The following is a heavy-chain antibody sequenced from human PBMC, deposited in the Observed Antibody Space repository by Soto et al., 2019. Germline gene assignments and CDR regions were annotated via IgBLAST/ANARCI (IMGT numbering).Heavy chain of an antibody. CDR2: ISGSGGST. D-gene: IGHD3-22*01. Sequence: GGSLRLSCAASGFTFSSYAMSWVRQAPGKGLEWVSAISGSGGSTYYADSVKGRFTISRDNSKNTLYLQMNSLRAEDTAVYYCAKDPGLGGYYDSSGYQNSVWGKGKMVTVS. J-gene: IGHJ3*01. V-gene: IGHV3-23*01. CDR1: GFTFSSYA. CDR3: AKDPGLGGYYDSSGYQNSV.